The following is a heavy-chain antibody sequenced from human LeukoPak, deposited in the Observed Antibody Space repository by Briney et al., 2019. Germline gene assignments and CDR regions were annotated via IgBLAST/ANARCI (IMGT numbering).Heavy chain of an antibody. Sequence: PSETLSLTCTVSGGSISSSSYYWGWIRQPPGKGLEWIGSIYYSGSTYYNPSLKSRVTISVDTSKNQFSLKLSSVTAADTAVYYCARHGAARVITMVRGAISYWGQGTLVTVSS. D-gene: IGHD3-10*01. V-gene: IGHV4-39*01. CDR2: IYYSGST. CDR1: GGSISSSSYY. CDR3: ARHGAARVITMVRGAISY. J-gene: IGHJ4*02.